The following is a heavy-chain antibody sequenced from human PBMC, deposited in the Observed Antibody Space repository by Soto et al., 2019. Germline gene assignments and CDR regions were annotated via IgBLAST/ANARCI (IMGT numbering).Heavy chain of an antibody. CDR3: ARGLAYDRPITVAEPFDS. V-gene: IGHV4-34*02. CDR1: GGSFSGYF. J-gene: IGHJ4*02. CDR2: ISHSGSR. D-gene: IGHD6-19*01. Sequence: QVQLQQWGAGLLKASETLSLTCVVSGGSFSGYFWTWIRQSPGRGLEWIGEISHSGSRKYNPACQSRVIISVDSSKNHVSLKLSSVTAADSATYFCARGLAYDRPITVAEPFDSWGQGTLVTVSS.